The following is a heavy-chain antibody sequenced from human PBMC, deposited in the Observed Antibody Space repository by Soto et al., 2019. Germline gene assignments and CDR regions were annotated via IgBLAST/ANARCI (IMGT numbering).Heavy chain of an antibody. CDR2: IHYSGST. D-gene: IGHD6-19*01. CDR1: GGSISSYY. J-gene: IGHJ4*02. V-gene: IGHV4-59*08. Sequence: QVQLQESGPGLVKPSETLSLTCTVSGGSISSYYWSWIRQPPGKGLEWIGHIHYSGSTNYNPSLRSRVTMSVVTSQNQFSLKLSSVIAADTAVYYCARHVNVAVAGTGCDYWGQGTLVTVSS. CDR3: ARHVNVAVAGTGCDY.